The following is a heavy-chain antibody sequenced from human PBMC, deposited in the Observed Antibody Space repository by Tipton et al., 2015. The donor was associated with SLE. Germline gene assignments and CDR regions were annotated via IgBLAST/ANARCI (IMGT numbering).Heavy chain of an antibody. CDR1: GFTVRSSY. CDR3: ARDAASDYCYYYAMDV. J-gene: IGHJ6*02. CDR2: IYSGGSS. Sequence: SLRLSCAASGFTVRSSYMSWVRQAPGKGLEWVSVIYSGGSSYYADSVKGRFTISRDNSKNTLYLQMNSLRIEDTAVYYCARDAASDYCYYYAMDVWGQGTTVTVSS. V-gene: IGHV3-53*05. D-gene: IGHD6-25*01.